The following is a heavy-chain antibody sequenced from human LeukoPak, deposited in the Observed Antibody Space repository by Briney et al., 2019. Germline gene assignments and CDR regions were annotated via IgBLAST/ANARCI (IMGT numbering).Heavy chain of an antibody. CDR2: VYFSGST. Sequence: ASQTLSLTCTVSGGSLGGGRFYWSWIRQSAGKRLEWIGRVYFSGSTNYNPSLKSRATISVDMARNQFSLKLTSVTAADTAVYYCARGPIIAGGSLFHYWGQGTLITVSS. D-gene: IGHD1-26*01. CDR3: ARGPIIAGGSLFHY. V-gene: IGHV4-61*02. CDR1: GGSLGGGRFY. J-gene: IGHJ4*02.